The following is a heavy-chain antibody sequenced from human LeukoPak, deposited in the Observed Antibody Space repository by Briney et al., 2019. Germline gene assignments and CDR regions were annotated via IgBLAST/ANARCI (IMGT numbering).Heavy chain of an antibody. J-gene: IGHJ4*02. CDR1: GYRFTSYW. V-gene: IGHV5-51*01. D-gene: IGHD2-15*01. Sequence: GESLKISCKGSGYRFTSYWIGWVRQMPGKSLEWMGIIYPGDSDTRYSPSFQGQVTISADKSISTAYLQWSSLKASDTAMYYCARRLLGYCSGGSCEYYFDYWGQGTLVTVSS. CDR2: IYPGDSDT. CDR3: ARRLLGYCSGGSCEYYFDY.